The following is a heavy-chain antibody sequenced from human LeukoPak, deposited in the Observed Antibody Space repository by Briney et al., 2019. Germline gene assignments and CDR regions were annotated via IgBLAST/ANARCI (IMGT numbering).Heavy chain of an antibody. J-gene: IGHJ4*02. D-gene: IGHD4-23*01. Sequence: PGGSLRLSCAASGFTVSSNYMSWVRQAPGKGLEWVSVIYSGGSTYYADSVKGRFTISRDNSKNTLYLQMNSLRAEDTAVYYCARERKGGNLDYWGQGTLVTVSS. CDR3: ARERKGGNLDY. CDR1: GFTVSSNY. V-gene: IGHV3-53*05. CDR2: IYSGGST.